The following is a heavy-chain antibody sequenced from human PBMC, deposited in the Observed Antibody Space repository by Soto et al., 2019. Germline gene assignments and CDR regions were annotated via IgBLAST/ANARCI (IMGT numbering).Heavy chain of an antibody. Sequence: QLQLQESGPGLVKPSETLSLTCTVSGGSISSSSYYWGWIRQPPGKGLEWIGSIYYSGSTYYNPSLKSRVTISVDTSKNQFSLKLSSVTAADTAVYYCARRSYGARRKHFDYWGQGTLVNVSS. CDR2: IYYSGST. CDR3: ARRSYGARRKHFDY. J-gene: IGHJ4*02. CDR1: GGSISSSSYY. D-gene: IGHD4-17*01. V-gene: IGHV4-39*01.